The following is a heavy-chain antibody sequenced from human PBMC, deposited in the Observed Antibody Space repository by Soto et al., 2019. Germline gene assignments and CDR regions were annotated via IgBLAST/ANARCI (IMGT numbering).Heavy chain of an antibody. J-gene: IGHJ4*02. CDR2: INHSGST. CDR3: ARRVHNWYSYYFDY. CDR1: GGSFSGYY. Sequence: SETLSLTCAVYGGSFSGYYWSWIRQPPGKGLEWIGEINHSGSTNYNPSLKSRVTISVDTSKNQFSLKLSSVTAADTAVYYCARRVHNWYSYYFDYWGQGTLVTVSS. V-gene: IGHV4-34*01. D-gene: IGHD1-7*01.